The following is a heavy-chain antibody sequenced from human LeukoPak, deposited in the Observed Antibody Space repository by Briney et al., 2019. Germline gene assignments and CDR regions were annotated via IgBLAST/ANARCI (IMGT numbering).Heavy chain of an antibody. CDR2: ISSSSSYI. V-gene: IGHV3-21*01. J-gene: IGHJ4*02. CDR3: AKSTVVTPGPPDY. Sequence: GGSLRLSCAASGFTFSSYSMNWARQAPGKGLEWVSSISSSSSYIYYADSVKGRFTISRDNAKNSLYLQMNSLRAEDTAVYYCAKSTVVTPGPPDYWGQGTLVTVSS. D-gene: IGHD4-23*01. CDR1: GFTFSSYS.